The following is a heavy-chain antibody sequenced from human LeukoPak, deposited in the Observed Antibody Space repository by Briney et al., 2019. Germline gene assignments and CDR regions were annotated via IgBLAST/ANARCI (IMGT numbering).Heavy chain of an antibody. Sequence: PSETLSLTCTVSGGSISSSSYYWGWIRRPPGKGLEWIGSIYYSGSTYYNPSLKSRVTISVDTSKNQFSLKLSSVTAADTAVYYCASIAARLIFDYYYYMDVWGKGTTVTVSS. CDR2: IYYSGST. CDR3: ASIAARLIFDYYYYMDV. J-gene: IGHJ6*03. CDR1: GGSISSSSYY. D-gene: IGHD6-6*01. V-gene: IGHV4-39*01.